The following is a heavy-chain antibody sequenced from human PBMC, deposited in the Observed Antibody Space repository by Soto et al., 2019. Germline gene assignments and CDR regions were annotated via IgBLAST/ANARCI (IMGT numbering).Heavy chain of an antibody. J-gene: IGHJ4*02. Sequence: GSLRLSCAASGFPFSDYYMSWIRQAPGKGLEWVSHITNSGSTKYYADSVKGQFTISRDNAKNSLFLQMNSLRAEDTAVYYCARTLAARFDYWGQGTPVTVSS. CDR3: ARTLAARFDY. CDR1: GFPFSDYY. V-gene: IGHV3-11*01. D-gene: IGHD6-6*01. CDR2: ITNSGSTK.